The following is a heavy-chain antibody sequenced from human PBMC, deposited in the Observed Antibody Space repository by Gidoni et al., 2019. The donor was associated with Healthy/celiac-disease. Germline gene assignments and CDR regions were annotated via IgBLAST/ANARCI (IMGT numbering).Heavy chain of an antibody. CDR2: IYHSGST. J-gene: IGHJ4*02. CDR1: GYSLSSGYY. CDR3: AREQLGELSLGRGY. Sequence: QVQLQESGPGLVKPSETLSLTCAVSGYSLSSGYYWGWIRQPPGKGLEWIGSIYHSGSTYYNPSLKSRVTISVDTSKNQFSLKLSSVTAADTAVYYCAREQLGELSLGRGYWGQGTLVTVSS. D-gene: IGHD3-16*02. V-gene: IGHV4-38-2*02.